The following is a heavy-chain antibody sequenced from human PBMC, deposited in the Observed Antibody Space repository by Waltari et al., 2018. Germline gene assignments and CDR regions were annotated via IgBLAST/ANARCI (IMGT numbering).Heavy chain of an antibody. CDR3: AKGANPQHPYHFEN. CDR2: ISGSGERT. CDR1: GFTFSRSA. Sequence: EVQLLESGGGLVQPGGSLRLSCAASGFTFSRSAMSWVRQAPGKGLEWVSGISGSGERTDDADSVKGRFTISGDNSKNTLSLQMNSLRVEDTAIYYCAKGANPQHPYHFENWGQGTLVTVSS. V-gene: IGHV3-23*01. J-gene: IGHJ4*02.